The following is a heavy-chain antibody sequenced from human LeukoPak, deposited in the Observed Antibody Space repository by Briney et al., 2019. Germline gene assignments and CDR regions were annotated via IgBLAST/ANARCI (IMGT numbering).Heavy chain of an antibody. J-gene: IGHJ1*01. CDR3: ARRRYYDGSGYLE. CDR2: IYYSGRT. V-gene: IGHV4-39*01. Sequence: PSETLSLTCSVSGDSVSRSDSCWDWIRQPPGKGLEWIGTIYYSGRTYYSPSLKSRVTLSVDTSSNQFSLNLRSVTAADTAVYYCARRRYYDGSGYLEWGQGTLLSVSS. CDR1: GDSVSRSDSC. D-gene: IGHD3-22*01.